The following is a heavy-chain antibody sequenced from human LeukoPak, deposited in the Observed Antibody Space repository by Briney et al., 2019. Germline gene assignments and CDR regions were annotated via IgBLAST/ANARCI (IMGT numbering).Heavy chain of an antibody. Sequence: GGSLRLSCAASGFTFSDYYMSWIRQAPGKGLEWVSYISSSGSTIYYADSVKGRFTISRDNAKNSLYLQMNSLRAEDTAVYHCARDLAAYSSGWYFLWGQGTMVTVSS. CDR2: ISSSGSTI. V-gene: IGHV3-11*04. CDR3: ARDLAAYSSGWYFL. J-gene: IGHJ3*01. D-gene: IGHD6-19*01. CDR1: GFTFSDYY.